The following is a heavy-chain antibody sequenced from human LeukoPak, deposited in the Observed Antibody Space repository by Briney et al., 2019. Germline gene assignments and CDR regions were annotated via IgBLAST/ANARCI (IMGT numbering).Heavy chain of an antibody. Sequence: PGGSLRLSCAASGFTFRSYSMNWVRQAPGKGLEWVSSISSSSSYIYYADSVKGRFTISRDNAKNSLYLQMNSLRAEDAAVYYCAREYLGADIVVVPAHGMDVWGQGTTVTVSS. CDR3: AREYLGADIVVVPAHGMDV. D-gene: IGHD2-2*01. CDR1: GFTFRSYS. V-gene: IGHV3-21*01. J-gene: IGHJ6*02. CDR2: ISSSSSYI.